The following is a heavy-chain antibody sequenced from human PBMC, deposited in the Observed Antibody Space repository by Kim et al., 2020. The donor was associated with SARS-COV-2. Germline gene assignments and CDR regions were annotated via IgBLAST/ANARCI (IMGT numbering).Heavy chain of an antibody. J-gene: IGHJ4*02. CDR3: ARESGGSGNYRPDY. Sequence: GGSLRLSCAASGFTFSDYYMTRMRQAPGKGLEWVSYVSSSSSYTYYADSVKGRFTISRDNAKNSLYLQMNSLRAEDTAVYYCARESGGSGNYRPDYWGQGTLVTVSS. CDR2: VSSSSSYT. CDR1: GFTFSDYY. V-gene: IGHV3-11*05. D-gene: IGHD3-10*01.